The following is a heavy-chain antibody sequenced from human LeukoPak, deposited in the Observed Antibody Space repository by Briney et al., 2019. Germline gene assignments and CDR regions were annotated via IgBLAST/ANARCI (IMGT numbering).Heavy chain of an antibody. V-gene: IGHV1-18*01. J-gene: IGHJ4*02. CDR1: GYTFTTYG. CDR2: ISANNGNT. Sequence: ASVKVSCKASGYTFTTYGIRWARQAPGQGLEWMGWISANNGNTNYAQKLQGRVTMTTDTSTTTAYMELRSLGSDDTAVYYCARDRGHDSGGYFRYWGQGTLVTVSS. D-gene: IGHD3-22*01. CDR3: ARDRGHDSGGYFRY.